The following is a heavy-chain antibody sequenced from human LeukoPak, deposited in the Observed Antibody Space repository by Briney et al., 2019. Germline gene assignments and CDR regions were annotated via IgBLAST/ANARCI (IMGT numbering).Heavy chain of an antibody. CDR2: INAGNGNT. D-gene: IGHD1-14*01. Sequence: ASVKVSCKASGYTFTSYAMHWVRQAPGQRLEWMGWINAGNGNTKYSQKFQGRVTITRGTSASTAYMELSSLRSEDTAVYYCASGVTVNDAFDVWGQGTMVTVSS. CDR3: ASGVTVNDAFDV. J-gene: IGHJ3*01. V-gene: IGHV1-3*01. CDR1: GYTFTSYA.